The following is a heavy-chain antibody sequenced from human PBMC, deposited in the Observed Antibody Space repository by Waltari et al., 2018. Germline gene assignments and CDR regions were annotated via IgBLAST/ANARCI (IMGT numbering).Heavy chain of an antibody. J-gene: IGHJ6*01. D-gene: IGHD5-12*01. V-gene: IGHV3-30*01. Sequence: VQPGRSLRLSCAASGFTFSSYAMHWVRQAPGKGLEWVAVISYDGSIKYYADSVKGRFTISRDNSKNTLYLQMNRLRAEDTAVYYCARDHEDIASNIYYYYYGLDVWGKGPRSPSPQ. CDR2: ISYDGSIK. CDR1: GFTFSSYA. CDR3: ARDHEDIASNIYYYYYGLDV.